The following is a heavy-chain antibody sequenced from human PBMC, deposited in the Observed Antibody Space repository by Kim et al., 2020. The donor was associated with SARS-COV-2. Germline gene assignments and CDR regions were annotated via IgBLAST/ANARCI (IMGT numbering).Heavy chain of an antibody. CDR1: GFTFSSYG. CDR3: ARDPYGVEGATNAFDI. CDR2: IWYDGSNK. V-gene: IGHV3-33*01. J-gene: IGHJ3*02. Sequence: GGSLRLSCAASGFTFSSYGMHWVRQAPGKGLEWVAVIWYDGSNKYYADSVKGRFTISRDNSKNTLYLQMNSLRAEDTAVYYCARDPYGVEGATNAFDIWGQGTMVTVSS. D-gene: IGHD2-15*01.